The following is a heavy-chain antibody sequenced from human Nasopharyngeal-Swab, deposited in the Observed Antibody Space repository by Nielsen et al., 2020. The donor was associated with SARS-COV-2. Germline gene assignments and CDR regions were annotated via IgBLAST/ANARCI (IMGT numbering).Heavy chain of an antibody. D-gene: IGHD1-26*01. V-gene: IGHV4-39*06. CDR2: INDSGST. Sequence: SETLSLTCTASGVSISSCSYYWSCIRPPPGKGLEWIGEINDSGSTNYNPSLKGRVTISVDTSKNQFILKLSCVTAADTAVYYCARLGLSGSYYIDYWGQGTLVTVSS. CDR3: ARLGLSGSYYIDY. J-gene: IGHJ4*02. CDR1: GVSISSCSYY.